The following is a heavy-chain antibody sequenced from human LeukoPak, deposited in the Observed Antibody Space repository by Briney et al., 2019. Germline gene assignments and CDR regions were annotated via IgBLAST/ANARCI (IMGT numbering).Heavy chain of an antibody. Sequence: ASVKVSCKASGYTFTSYGIAWVRQAPGQGLQWMGWISANNGDTSYSQKLQGRVTMTTDTSTNTAYVELRSLTSDDTAVYYCARDPPGLTLGSPGDYWGQGTLVIVSS. CDR2: ISANNGDT. V-gene: IGHV1-18*01. CDR3: ARDPPGLTLGSPGDY. D-gene: IGHD3-16*01. J-gene: IGHJ4*02. CDR1: GYTFTSYG.